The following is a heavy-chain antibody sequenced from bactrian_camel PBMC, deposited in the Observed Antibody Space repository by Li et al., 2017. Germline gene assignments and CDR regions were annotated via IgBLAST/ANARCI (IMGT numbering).Heavy chain of an antibody. CDR2: VDNDGNT. D-gene: IGHD2*01. J-gene: IGHJ6*01. V-gene: IGHV3S53*01. Sequence: HVQLVESGGGSVQAGGSLRLSCGLSGTTMVGHCMGWFRQAPGKEREKVAAVDNDGNTNYADSVKGRFTISKDNAKSTVYLQMNSLKPEDTAVYYCAADESWLLLNFHEADFGHWGQGTQVTVS. CDR1: GTTMVGHC. CDR3: AADESWLLLNFHEADFGH.